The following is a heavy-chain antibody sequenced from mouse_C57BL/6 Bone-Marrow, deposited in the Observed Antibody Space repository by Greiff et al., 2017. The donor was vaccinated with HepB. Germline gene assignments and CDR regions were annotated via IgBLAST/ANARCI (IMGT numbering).Heavy chain of an antibody. V-gene: IGHV1-74*01. CDR3: AIREGDGYYVDY. J-gene: IGHJ2*01. CDR1: GYTFTSYW. D-gene: IGHD2-3*01. CDR2: IHPSDSDT. Sequence: QVHVKQSGAELVKPGASVKVSCKASGYTFTSYWMHWVKQRPGQGLEWIGRIHPSDSDTNYNQKFKGKATLTVGKSSSTAYMQLSSLTSEDSAVYYCAIREGDGYYVDYWGQGTTLTVSS.